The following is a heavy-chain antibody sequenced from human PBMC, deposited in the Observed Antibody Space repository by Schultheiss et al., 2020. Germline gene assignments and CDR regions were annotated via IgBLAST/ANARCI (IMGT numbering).Heavy chain of an antibody. Sequence: SATLSLTCTVSGGSISSGGYYWSWIRQHPGKGLEWIGYIYYSGSTYYNPSLKSRVTISVDTSKNQFSLKLSSVTAADTAVYYCARVLIAAAGQVDYYYYGMDVWGQGTTVTVSS. D-gene: IGHD6-13*01. J-gene: IGHJ6*02. CDR3: ARVLIAAAGQVDYYYYGMDV. CDR2: IYYSGST. V-gene: IGHV4-31*03. CDR1: GGSISSGGYY.